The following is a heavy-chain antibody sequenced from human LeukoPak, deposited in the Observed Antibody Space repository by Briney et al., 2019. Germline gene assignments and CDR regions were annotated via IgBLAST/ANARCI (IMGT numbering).Heavy chain of an antibody. CDR2: IYYSGST. CDR1: GGSISSYY. Sequence: SETLSLTCTVSGGSISSYYWSWIRQPPGKGLEWIGYIYYSGSTNYNPSLKSRVTISVDTSKNQFSLKLSSVTAADTAVYYCAGRRDGYNLYDAFDIWGQGTMVTVSS. CDR3: AGRRDGYNLYDAFDI. J-gene: IGHJ3*02. D-gene: IGHD5-24*01. V-gene: IGHV4-59*01.